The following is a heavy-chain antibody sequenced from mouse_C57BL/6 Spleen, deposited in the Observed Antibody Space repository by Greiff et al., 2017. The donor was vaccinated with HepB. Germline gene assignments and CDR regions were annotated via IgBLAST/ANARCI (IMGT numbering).Heavy chain of an antibody. J-gene: IGHJ4*01. CDR1: GYAFTNYL. V-gene: IGHV1-54*01. CDR2: INPRSGGT. CDR3: ARDAMDY. Sequence: VQLVESGAELVRPGTSVKVSCKASGYAFTNYLIEWVKQRPGQGLEWIGVINPRSGGTNYNEKFKGKATLTADKSSSTAYMQLSSLTSEDSAVYFCARDAMDYWGQGTSVTVSS.